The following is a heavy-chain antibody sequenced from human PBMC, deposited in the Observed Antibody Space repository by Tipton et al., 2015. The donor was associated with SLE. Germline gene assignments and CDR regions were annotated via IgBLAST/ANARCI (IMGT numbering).Heavy chain of an antibody. J-gene: IGHJ4*02. Sequence: SLRLSCAASGFTFSHYAMSWVRQAPGKGLEWVSNIYSGQSSTYYANSVKGRFTISRDNSKNTLYLQMDSLRAEDTAIYYCAKGPGGTHFDSWGQGTLVTVSS. D-gene: IGHD3-16*01. V-gene: IGHV3-23*03. CDR1: GFTFSHYA. CDR2: IYSGQSST. CDR3: AKGPGGTHFDS.